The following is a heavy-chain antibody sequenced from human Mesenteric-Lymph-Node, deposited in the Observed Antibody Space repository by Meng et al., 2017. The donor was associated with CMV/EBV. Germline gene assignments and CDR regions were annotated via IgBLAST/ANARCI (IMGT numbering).Heavy chain of an antibody. CDR2: ISWNSGAL. J-gene: IGHJ4*02. CDR3: AKAPADMYSGIIYFDH. D-gene: IGHD1-26*01. V-gene: IGHV3-9*01. CDR1: GFSFDDYA. Sequence: SLKISCAASGFSFDDYAMHWVRQTPGKGLEWVAGISWNSGALGYTDSVMGRFIISRDNAKKYLYLQMNSLRPKDTARYYCAKAPADMYSGIIYFDHWGQGALVTVSS.